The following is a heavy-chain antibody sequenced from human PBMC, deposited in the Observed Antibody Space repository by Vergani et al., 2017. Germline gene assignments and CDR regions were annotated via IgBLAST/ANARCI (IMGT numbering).Heavy chain of an antibody. J-gene: IGHJ3*02. V-gene: IGHV4-39*01. CDR1: GGSISSSSYY. Sequence: QLQLQESGPGLVKPSETLSLTCTVSGGSISSSSYYWGWIRQPPGKGLEWIGSIYYSGSTYYNPSLKSRVTISVDTSKNQFSLKLSSVTAADTAVYYCARHGPLIVVVPAAILGAFDIWGQGTMVTVSS. D-gene: IGHD2-2*02. CDR3: ARHGPLIVVVPAAILGAFDI. CDR2: IYYSGST.